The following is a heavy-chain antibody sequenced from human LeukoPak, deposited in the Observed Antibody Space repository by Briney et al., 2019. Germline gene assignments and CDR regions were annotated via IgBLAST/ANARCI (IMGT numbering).Heavy chain of an antibody. CDR2: INPNSGGT. V-gene: IGHV1-2*02. D-gene: IGHD3-22*01. CDR3: ARATYDSSGYVYFQH. J-gene: IGHJ1*01. Sequence: GESLKISCKASGYTFTGYYMHWVRQAPGQGLEWMGWINPNSGGTNYAQKFQGRVTMTRDTSISTAYMELSRLRSDDTAVYYCARATYDSSGYVYFQHWGQGTLVTVSS. CDR1: GYTFTGYY.